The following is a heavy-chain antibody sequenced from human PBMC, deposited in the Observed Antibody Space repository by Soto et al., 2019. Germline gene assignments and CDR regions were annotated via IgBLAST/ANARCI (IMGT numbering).Heavy chain of an antibody. CDR2: IDPHSGDT. V-gene: IGHV1-2*02. Sequence: SVKVACKTSGYTFLDSYIHWVRQAPGQGLEWMGYIDPHSGDTNYGKVFQGRLTVTRDTSVSTVYMELTRLKSGDTAFYYCARYDGGDMGLDFWGPGTLVSVSS. D-gene: IGHD2-21*02. CDR3: ARYDGGDMGLDF. J-gene: IGHJ4*02. CDR1: GYTFLDSY.